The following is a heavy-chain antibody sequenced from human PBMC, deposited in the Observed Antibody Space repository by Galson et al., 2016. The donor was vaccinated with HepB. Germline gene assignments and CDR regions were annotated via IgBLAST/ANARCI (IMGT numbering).Heavy chain of an antibody. V-gene: IGHV3-21*01. J-gene: IGHJ6*02. CDR1: GFRFSSYG. CDR3: ARDWLGVDKA. CDR2: ISSSGSYL. D-gene: IGHD3-10*01. Sequence: SLRLSCAASGFRFSSYGANWVRQAPGKGLEWVSFISSSGSYLYYADSVKGRFTMSRDDAKKSVYLQMSSLRVEDTAVYYCARDWLGVDKAWGPGTTV.